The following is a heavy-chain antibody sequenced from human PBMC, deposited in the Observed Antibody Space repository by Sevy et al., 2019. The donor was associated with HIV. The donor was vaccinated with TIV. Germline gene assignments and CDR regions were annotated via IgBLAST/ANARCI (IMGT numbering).Heavy chain of an antibody. CDR3: AKDRDSSSWYGGDYFDC. D-gene: IGHD6-13*01. V-gene: IGHV3-23*01. CDR2: ISGSGVST. J-gene: IGHJ4*02. CDR1: GFILSNYA. Sequence: GGSLRLSCAASGFILSNYAMSWVRQAPGKGLEWVSAISGSGVSTYYADSVKGRFTISRDNSKNTLYLQMNSLRAEDTAIYYCAKDRDSSSWYGGDYFDCWGQGTLVTVSS.